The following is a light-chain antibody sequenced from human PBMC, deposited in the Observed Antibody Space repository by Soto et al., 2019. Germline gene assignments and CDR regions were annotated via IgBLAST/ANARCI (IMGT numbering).Light chain of an antibody. CDR2: DAS. Sequence: EIVLTQSPATLSLSPGERATLSCRASQSVSSYLAWYQQKPGQAPRLLIYDASKRATGIPARFSGSGSGTDFTLTISSLQPEDFATYYCQQSYSTPRTFGQGTKVEIK. J-gene: IGKJ1*01. V-gene: IGKV3-11*01. CDR3: QQSYSTPRT. CDR1: QSVSSY.